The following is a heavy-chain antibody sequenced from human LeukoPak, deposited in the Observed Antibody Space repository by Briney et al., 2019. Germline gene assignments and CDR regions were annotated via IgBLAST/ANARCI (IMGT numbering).Heavy chain of an antibody. J-gene: IGHJ4*02. D-gene: IGHD4-17*01. V-gene: IGHV4-34*01. CDR3: ARGDDYGDSDY. CDR1: GGSLGGYS. CDR2: INHSGST. Sequence: SETLSLTCAVYGGSLGGYSWSWIRQPPGKGLEWIGEINHSGSTNYNPSLKSRVTISVDTSKNQFSLKLSSVTAADTAVYYCARGDDYGDSDYWGQGTLVTVSS.